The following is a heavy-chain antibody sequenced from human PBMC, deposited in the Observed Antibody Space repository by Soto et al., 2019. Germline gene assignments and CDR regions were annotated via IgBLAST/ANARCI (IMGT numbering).Heavy chain of an antibody. CDR1: GGSISSSSYY. Sequence: SETLSLTCTVSGGSISSSSYYWGWIRQPPGKGLEWIGSIYYSGSTYYNPSLKSRVTISVDTSKNQFSLKLSSVTAADTAVYYCARAGVATIFDYWGQGTLVTVSS. V-gene: IGHV4-39*01. D-gene: IGHD5-12*01. J-gene: IGHJ4*02. CDR2: IYYSGST. CDR3: ARAGVATIFDY.